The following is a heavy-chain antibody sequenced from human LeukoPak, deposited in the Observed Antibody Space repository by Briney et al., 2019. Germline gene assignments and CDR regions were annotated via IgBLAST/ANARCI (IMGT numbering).Heavy chain of an antibody. V-gene: IGHV3-64*01. J-gene: IGHJ6*02. D-gene: IGHD3-3*01. CDR1: GFTFSSYA. CDR2: ISSNGGST. Sequence: GGSLRLSCAASGFTFSSYAIHWVRQAPGKGLEYVSAISSNGGSTYYANSVKGRFTISRDNSKNTLYLQMGSLRAEDMAVYYCARGDYDFWSGYYTGYYYYGMDVWGQGTTVTVSS. CDR3: ARGDYDFWSGYYTGYYYYGMDV.